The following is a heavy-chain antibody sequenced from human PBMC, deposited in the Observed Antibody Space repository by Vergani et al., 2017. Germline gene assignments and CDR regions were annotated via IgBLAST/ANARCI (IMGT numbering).Heavy chain of an antibody. Sequence: EVQLLESGGGLVQPGGSLRLSCAASGFTFSSYAMSWVRQAPGKGLEWVSAISGSGGSTYYADSVKGRFTISRDNSKNTLYLQMNSLRAEDTAVYYCAGEITMIVATTMCYFDYWGQGTLVTVSS. J-gene: IGHJ4*02. D-gene: IGHD3-22*01. CDR2: ISGSGGST. V-gene: IGHV3-23*01. CDR3: AGEITMIVATTMCYFDY. CDR1: GFTFSSYA.